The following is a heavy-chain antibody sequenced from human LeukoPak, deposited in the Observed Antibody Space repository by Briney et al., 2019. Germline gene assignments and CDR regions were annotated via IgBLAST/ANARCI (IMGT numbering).Heavy chain of an antibody. Sequence: SETLSLTCSVSGGSINSGYWSWIRQPPGKGLEWIGYIYYSGSTNYNPSLKSRVTISVDTSKNQFSLKLSSVTAADTAVYYCARQWVGYCSGGSCSHALDYWGQGTLVTVSS. D-gene: IGHD2-15*01. CDR1: GGSINSGY. CDR3: ARQWVGYCSGGSCSHALDY. CDR2: IYYSGST. J-gene: IGHJ4*02. V-gene: IGHV4-59*08.